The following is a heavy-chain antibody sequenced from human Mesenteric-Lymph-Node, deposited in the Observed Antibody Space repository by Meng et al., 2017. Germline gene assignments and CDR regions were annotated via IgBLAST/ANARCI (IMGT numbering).Heavy chain of an antibody. Sequence: SETLSLTCAISGDSVSSNSAAWNWIRQSPSRGLEWLGRTYYRSKWYNDYAVSVKSRITINPDTSKNQFSLQLNSVTPEDTAVYYCARGSRYSSGWYFLAYFDYWGQGTLVTVSS. CDR1: GDSVSSNSAA. CDR3: ARGSRYSSGWYFLAYFDY. V-gene: IGHV6-1*01. CDR2: TYYRSKWYN. D-gene: IGHD6-19*01. J-gene: IGHJ4*02.